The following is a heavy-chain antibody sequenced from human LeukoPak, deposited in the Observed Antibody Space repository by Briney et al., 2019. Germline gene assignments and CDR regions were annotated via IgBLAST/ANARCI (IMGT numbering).Heavy chain of an antibody. Sequence: ASVKVSCKASGYTFTGYYMHWVRQAPGQGLEWMGWINPNSGGTNYAQKFQGRVTMTRDTSISTAYMELSRLRSDDTAVYYCARDFNHYGSGSFPDYWGQGTLVTVSS. CDR3: ARDFNHYGSGSFPDY. V-gene: IGHV1-2*02. CDR2: INPNSGGT. CDR1: GYTFTGYY. J-gene: IGHJ4*02. D-gene: IGHD3-10*01.